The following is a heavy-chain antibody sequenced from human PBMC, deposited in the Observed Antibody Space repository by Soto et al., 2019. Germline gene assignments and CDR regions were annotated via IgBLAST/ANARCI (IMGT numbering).Heavy chain of an antibody. Sequence: QVQLVQSGAEVKKPGASVKVSCKASGYTFTSYDINWVRQATGQGLEWMGWMNPNSGNTGYAQKFQGRGTMTRNTSISTAYMELSSLRSEDTAVDYCARERTGTTSMDVWGQGTTVTVSS. V-gene: IGHV1-8*01. CDR1: GYTFTSYD. CDR3: ARERTGTTSMDV. D-gene: IGHD1-1*01. J-gene: IGHJ6*02. CDR2: MNPNSGNT.